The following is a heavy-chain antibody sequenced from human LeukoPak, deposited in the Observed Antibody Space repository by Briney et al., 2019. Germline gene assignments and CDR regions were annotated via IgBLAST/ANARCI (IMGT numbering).Heavy chain of an antibody. J-gene: IGHJ4*02. D-gene: IGHD5-18*01. CDR2: VYSGGST. CDR3: ASGGSYGLLDY. Sequence: GSLRLSCSGSGFTVRYNYINWVRQAPGTGLGWVSVVYSGGSTYYADSVKGRFTISRDNSKNTVYLQMNSLRAEDTAVYFCASGGSYGLLDYWGQGTLVTVSS. CDR1: GFTVRYNY. V-gene: IGHV3-53*01.